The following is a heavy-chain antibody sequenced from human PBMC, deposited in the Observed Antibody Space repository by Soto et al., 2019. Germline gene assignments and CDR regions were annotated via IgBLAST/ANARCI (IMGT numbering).Heavy chain of an antibody. J-gene: IGHJ5*01. CDR1: GFTFTHYE. V-gene: IGHV3-48*03. D-gene: IGHD6-19*01. CDR3: ARGIAVAGTWWFDS. CDR2: ISNSGGTI. Sequence: RLSCAASGFTFTHYEMNWVRQAPGKGLEWVSYISNSGGTINYADSVRGRFTISRDNAKNSLYLQMNSLRAEDTAVYYCARGIAVAGTWWFDSWGQGTLVTVSS.